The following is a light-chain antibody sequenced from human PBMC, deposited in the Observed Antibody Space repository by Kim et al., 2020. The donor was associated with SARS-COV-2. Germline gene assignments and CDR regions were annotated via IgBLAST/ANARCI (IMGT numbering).Light chain of an antibody. CDR1: QSISSW. CDR2: DAS. J-gene: IGKJ1*01. CDR3: QQYNSWGT. V-gene: IGKV1-5*01. Sequence: SAAVGDRVTITCRASQSISSWLAWYQQKPWKAPKLLIYDASSLESGVPSRFSGSGSGTEFTLTISSLQPDDFATYYCQQYNSWGTFGQGTKVEIK.